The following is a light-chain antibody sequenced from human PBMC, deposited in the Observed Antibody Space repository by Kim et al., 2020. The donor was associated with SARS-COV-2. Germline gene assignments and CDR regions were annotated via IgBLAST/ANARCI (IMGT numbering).Light chain of an antibody. CDR1: SSNIGSNI. V-gene: IGLV1-44*01. CDR3: GAWDDSLNGPI. CDR2: NDD. Sequence: ELTQPPSTSGTPGQRVTISCFGSSSNIGSNIVNWYQQVPGTAPKLLIYNDDQRPSGVPDRFSGSNSGTSASLAISGLQSEDEADYYCGAWDDSLNGPIFGGGTQLTVL. J-gene: IGLJ2*01.